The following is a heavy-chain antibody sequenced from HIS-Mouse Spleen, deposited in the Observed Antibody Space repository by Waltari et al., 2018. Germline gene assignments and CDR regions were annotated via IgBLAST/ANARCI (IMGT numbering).Heavy chain of an antibody. CDR1: GGSISSSSYY. Sequence: QLQLQESGPGLVKPSETLSLTCTVSGGSISSSSYYWGWIRQPPGKGLEWIGDIYYSGSTCYNPSIKSRVTVSVDTSKNQFSLKLSSVTAADTAVYYCAREIPYSSSWYDWYFDLWGRGTLVTVSS. D-gene: IGHD6-13*01. CDR3: AREIPYSSSWYDWYFDL. CDR2: IYYSGST. V-gene: IGHV4-39*07. J-gene: IGHJ2*01.